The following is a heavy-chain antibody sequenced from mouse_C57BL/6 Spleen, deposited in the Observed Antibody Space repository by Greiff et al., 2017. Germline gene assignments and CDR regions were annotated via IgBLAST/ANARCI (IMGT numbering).Heavy chain of an antibody. Sequence: QVQLQQPGAELVLPGASVKLSCKASGYTFTSSWLHWVKQRPGQGLEWIGEIDPSDSYTNYNQKVKGKFTLTVDKTSSAAYMQLRGLTSEDSAVYDCARGYYGSSGYFDYWGQGTTLTVSS. J-gene: IGHJ2*01. CDR3: ARGYYGSSGYFDY. CDR1: GYTFTSSW. D-gene: IGHD1-1*01. V-gene: IGHV1-69*01. CDR2: IDPSDSYT.